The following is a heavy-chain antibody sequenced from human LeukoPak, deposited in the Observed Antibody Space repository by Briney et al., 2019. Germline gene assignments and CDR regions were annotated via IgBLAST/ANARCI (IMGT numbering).Heavy chain of an antibody. J-gene: IGHJ5*02. D-gene: IGHD2-21*01. Sequence: PSETLSLTCTVSGGSISSYYWSWIRQPAGKGLEWIGRIYTSGSTNYNPSLKSRVTMSVDTSKNQFSLKLSSVTAADTAVYYCAREISTRCGGDCYGYNWFDPWGQGTLVTVSS. CDR2: IYTSGST. CDR1: GGSISSYY. CDR3: AREISTRCGGDCYGYNWFDP. V-gene: IGHV4-4*07.